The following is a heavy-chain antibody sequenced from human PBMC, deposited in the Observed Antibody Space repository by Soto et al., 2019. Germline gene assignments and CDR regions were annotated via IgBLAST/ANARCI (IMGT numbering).Heavy chain of an antibody. CDR3: ARDAEPQPGIAAAGAFDY. CDR2: INPNSGGT. V-gene: IGHV1-2*04. Sequence: ASVKVSCKASGYTFTGYYMHWVRQAPGQGLEWMGWINPNSGGTNYAQKFQGWVTMTRDTSISTAYMELSRLRSDDTAVYYCARDAEPQPGIAAAGAFDYWGQGTLVTVSS. CDR1: GYTFTGYY. J-gene: IGHJ4*02. D-gene: IGHD6-13*01.